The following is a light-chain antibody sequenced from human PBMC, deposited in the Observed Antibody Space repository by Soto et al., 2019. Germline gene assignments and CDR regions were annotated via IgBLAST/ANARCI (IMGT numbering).Light chain of an antibody. J-gene: IGKJ2*01. CDR3: QQYNNWPHT. Sequence: EIVFTQSPGTLCLSPRERPTLSCIASQRVSNNYLAWYQQKPGQPPRLLIFGASHRAPDIPVRFSGSGSGTEFTLTVNSLQSEDFAVYYCQQYNNWPHTFGEGTKVDIK. CDR1: QRVSNN. CDR2: GAS. V-gene: IGKV3D-15*01.